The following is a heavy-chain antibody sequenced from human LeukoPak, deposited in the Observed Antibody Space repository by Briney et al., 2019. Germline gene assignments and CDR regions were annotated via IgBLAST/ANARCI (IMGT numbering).Heavy chain of an antibody. D-gene: IGHD6-19*01. CDR1: GGSISSYN. V-gene: IGHV4-59*01. Sequence: SETLSLTCTVSGGSISSYNWSWIRQPPGKGLEWIGYIYYSGSTNYNPSLKSRVTISVDTSKNQFSLKLSSVTAADTAVYYCAGYSSGWYYYYGMDVWGQGTTVTVSS. J-gene: IGHJ6*02. CDR3: AGYSSGWYYYYGMDV. CDR2: IYYSGST.